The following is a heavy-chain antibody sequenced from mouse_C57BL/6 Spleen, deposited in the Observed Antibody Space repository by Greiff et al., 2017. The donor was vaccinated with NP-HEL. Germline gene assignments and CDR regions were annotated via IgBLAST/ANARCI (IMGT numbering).Heavy chain of an antibody. D-gene: IGHD2-4*01. CDR3: ARGINYAMDD. V-gene: IGHV3-6*01. CDR2: ISYDGSN. J-gene: IGHJ4*01. Sequence: DVKVEESGPGLVKPSQSLSLTCSVTGYSITSGYYWNWIRQFPGNKLEWMGYISYDGSNNYNPSLKNRISITRDTSKNQFFLKLNSVTTEDTATYYCARGINYAMDDWGQGTSVTVSS. CDR1: GYSITSGYY.